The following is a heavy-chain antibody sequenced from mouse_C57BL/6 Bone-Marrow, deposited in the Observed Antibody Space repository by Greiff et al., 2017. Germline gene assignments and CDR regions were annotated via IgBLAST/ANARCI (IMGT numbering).Heavy chain of an antibody. D-gene: IGHD2-3*01. Sequence: EVQRVESGAELVRPGASVKLSCTASGFNIKDDYIPWVKQRPEQGLEWIGWIDPEIGDTEYASNFQGKATLTSDTSSIPAYLQLSSLTSEDTAVYYCSSFDGNYFDFWGQGTPLTVAS. CDR3: SSFDGNYFDF. CDR1: GFNIKDDY. J-gene: IGHJ2*01. V-gene: IGHV14-4*01. CDR2: IDPEIGDT.